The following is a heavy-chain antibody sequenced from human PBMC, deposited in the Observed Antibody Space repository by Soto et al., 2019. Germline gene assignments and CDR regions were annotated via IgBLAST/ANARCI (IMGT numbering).Heavy chain of an antibody. D-gene: IGHD2-8*01. CDR1: GYTLTELS. V-gene: IGHV1-24*01. CDR2: FDPEDGET. Sequence: EASVKVSCKVSGYTLTELSMHWVRQAPGKGLEWMGGFDPEDGETIYAQKFQGRVTMTEDTSTDTAYMELSSLRSEDTAVYYCATAEKLMVYAWAPWDYWGQGTLVTVSS. J-gene: IGHJ4*02. CDR3: ATAEKLMVYAWAPWDY.